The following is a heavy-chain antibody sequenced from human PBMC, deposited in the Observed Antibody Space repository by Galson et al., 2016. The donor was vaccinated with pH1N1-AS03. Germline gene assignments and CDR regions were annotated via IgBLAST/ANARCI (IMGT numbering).Heavy chain of an antibody. CDR3: ARGIYSAFDI. CDR2: TYWRSKWYN. CDR1: GDSVSSNIDA. J-gene: IGHJ3*02. D-gene: IGHD2/OR15-2a*01. V-gene: IGHV6-1*01. Sequence: CAISGDSVSSNIDAWNWIRQSPSGGLEWLGRTYWRSKWYNDYAVSVKSRITINPDTSKNQFSLQLNSVTPEDTAVYYRARGIYSAFDIWSQGTLVTVSS.